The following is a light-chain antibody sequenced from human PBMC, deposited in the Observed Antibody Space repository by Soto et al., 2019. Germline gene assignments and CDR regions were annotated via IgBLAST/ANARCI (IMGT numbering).Light chain of an antibody. CDR1: QSVGNRY. J-gene: IGKJ1*01. CDR3: QQYDTSPPT. CDR2: GAS. Sequence: PGERATLSCRASQSVGNRYLAWHQQKPGQAPRLLVYGASSRATGIPDRFSGSGSETDFTLTISRLEHEDVAVYYCQQYDTSPPTFGQGTKVDIK. V-gene: IGKV3-20*01.